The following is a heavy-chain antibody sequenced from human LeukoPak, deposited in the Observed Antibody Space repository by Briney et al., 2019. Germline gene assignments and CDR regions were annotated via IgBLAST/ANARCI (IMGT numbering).Heavy chain of an antibody. CDR2: INHSGST. CDR1: GGSFSDYY. D-gene: IGHD4-23*01. V-gene: IGHV4-34*01. CDR3: ARHSPHYGGNPGYYYYMDV. Sequence: SETLSLTCAVYGGSFSDYYWSRIRQPPGKGLEWIGEINHSGSTNYNPSLKSRVTISVDTSKNQFSLKLSSVTAADTAVYYCARHSPHYGGNPGYYYYMDVWGKGTTVTVSS. J-gene: IGHJ6*03.